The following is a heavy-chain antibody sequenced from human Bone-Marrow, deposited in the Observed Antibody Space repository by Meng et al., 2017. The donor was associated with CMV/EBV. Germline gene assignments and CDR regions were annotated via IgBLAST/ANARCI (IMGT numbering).Heavy chain of an antibody. CDR1: GGTISSSSYY. CDR2: IYYSGST. J-gene: IGHJ4*02. D-gene: IGHD1-26*01. CDR3: ARLRWELLGFDY. V-gene: IGHV4-39*01. Sequence: SETLSLTCTASGGTISSSSYYWGWIRQPPGKGLEWIGSIYYSGSTYYNPSLKSRVTISVDTSKNQFSLKLSSVTAADTAVYYCARLRWELLGFDYWGQGNLVTVSS.